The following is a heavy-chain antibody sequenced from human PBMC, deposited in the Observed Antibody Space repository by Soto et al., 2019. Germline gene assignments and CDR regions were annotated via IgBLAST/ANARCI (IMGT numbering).Heavy chain of an antibody. V-gene: IGHV1-69*08. CDR1: GGTFSSYT. J-gene: IGHJ3*02. Sequence: QVQLVQSGAEVKKPGSSVKVSCKASGGTFSSYTISWVRQAPGQGLEWMGRIIPILGIANYAQKFQGRVTITADKSTSTAYMELSSLRSEDTAVYYCARDLCSGGSCYRRGNAFDIWGQGTMSPSLQ. D-gene: IGHD2-15*01. CDR2: IIPILGIA. CDR3: ARDLCSGGSCYRRGNAFDI.